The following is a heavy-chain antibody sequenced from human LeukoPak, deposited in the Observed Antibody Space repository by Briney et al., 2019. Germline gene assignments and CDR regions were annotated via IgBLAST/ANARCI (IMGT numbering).Heavy chain of an antibody. J-gene: IGHJ4*02. CDR1: GFTFDDYA. D-gene: IGHD3-16*01. Sequence: GRSLRLSCAASGFTFDDYAMHWVRQAPGKGLEWVSGISWNSGSIGYADSVKGRFTISRDNAKNSLYLQLNSLRAEDTAVYYCAKGGWGTVLDYWGQGTLVTVSP. CDR3: AKGGWGTVLDY. V-gene: IGHV3-9*01. CDR2: ISWNSGSI.